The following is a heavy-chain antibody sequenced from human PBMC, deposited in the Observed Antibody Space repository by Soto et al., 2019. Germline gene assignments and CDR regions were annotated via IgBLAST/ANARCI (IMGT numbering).Heavy chain of an antibody. V-gene: IGHV4-59*01. CDR3: AREKTYYDFWSGFSASDYYYYMNV. CDR2: IYYSGST. Sequence: SESLSLTCTVSGGSISGYYWSWIRQPPGKGLESIGYIYYSGSTNYNPSLKSRVTISVDTSKNQFSLKLSSVTAADTAVYYCAREKTYYDFWSGFSASDYYYYMNVWGKGTTVTVSS. D-gene: IGHD3-3*01. CDR1: GGSISGYY. J-gene: IGHJ6*03.